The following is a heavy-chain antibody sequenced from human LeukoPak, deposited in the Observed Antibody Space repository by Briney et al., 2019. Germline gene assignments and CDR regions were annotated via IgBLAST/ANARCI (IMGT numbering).Heavy chain of an antibody. V-gene: IGHV1-46*01. CDR3: ATEPGIGPMYSGSFWEY. D-gene: IGHD1-26*01. CDR1: GYTFTSYY. J-gene: IGHJ4*02. Sequence: GASVKVSCKASGYTFTSYYMHWVRQAPGQGLEWMGIIKPSAGSTSYAQKFQGRVTMTEDTSTDTAYMELSSLRSEDTAVYYCATEPGIGPMYSGSFWEYWGQGTLVTVSS. CDR2: IKPSAGST.